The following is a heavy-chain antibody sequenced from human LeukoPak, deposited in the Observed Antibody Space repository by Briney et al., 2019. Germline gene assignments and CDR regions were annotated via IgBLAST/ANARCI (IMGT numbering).Heavy chain of an antibody. V-gene: IGHV3-11*04. CDR2: ISSSGSTI. CDR3: VKGRTEGSGSYYNPSFDY. CDR1: GFTFSDYY. D-gene: IGHD3-10*01. J-gene: IGHJ4*02. Sequence: GGSLRLSCAASGFTFSDYYMSWIRQAPGKGLEWVSYISSSGSTIYYADSVKGRFTISRDNAKNSLYLQMNSLRAEDTAVYHCVKGRTEGSGSYYNPSFDYWGQGTLVTVSS.